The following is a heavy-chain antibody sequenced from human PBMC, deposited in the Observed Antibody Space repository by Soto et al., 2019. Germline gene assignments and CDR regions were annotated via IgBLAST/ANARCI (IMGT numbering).Heavy chain of an antibody. CDR3: VHTGYSYDPFAY. J-gene: IGHJ4*02. CDR2: IFWNDDE. CDR1: GFSLTTYGVG. Sequence: QITLKESGPALVKHTQTLTLTCTFTGFSLTTYGVGVGWIRQPPGKALEWLALIFWNDDERYSPSLKSRLTITKDTSKNQVVFTMTNMDPVDTATYFSVHTGYSYDPFAYWGRGTLVTVSS. D-gene: IGHD5-18*01. V-gene: IGHV2-5*01.